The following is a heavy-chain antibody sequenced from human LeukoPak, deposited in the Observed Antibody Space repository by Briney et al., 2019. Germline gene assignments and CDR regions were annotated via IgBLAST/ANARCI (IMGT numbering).Heavy chain of an antibody. Sequence: PSETLSLTCTVSGGSISSYYWSWIRQPAGKGLEWIGRIYTSGSTNYNPSLKSRVTMSVDTSKNQFSLKLSSVTAADTAVYYCAREKGENVLLWFGESYYMDVWGKGTTVTISS. CDR1: GGSISSYY. CDR3: AREKGENVLLWFGESYYMDV. V-gene: IGHV4-4*07. D-gene: IGHD3-10*01. CDR2: IYTSGST. J-gene: IGHJ6*03.